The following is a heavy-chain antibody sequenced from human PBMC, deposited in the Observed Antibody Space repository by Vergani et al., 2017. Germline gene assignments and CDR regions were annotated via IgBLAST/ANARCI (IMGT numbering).Heavy chain of an antibody. D-gene: IGHD5-18*01. J-gene: IGHJ4*02. CDR3: ARGFGRIQLWTRVYYFDY. CDR1: GYTFTSYD. CDR2: MNPNSGNT. Sequence: QVQLVQSGAEVKKPGASVKVSCKASGYTFTSYDINWVRQATGQGLEWMGWMNPNSGNTGYAQKFQGRVTMTRNTSISTAYMELSSLRSEETAVYYCARGFGRIQLWTRVYYFDYWGQGTLVTVSS. V-gene: IGHV1-8*01.